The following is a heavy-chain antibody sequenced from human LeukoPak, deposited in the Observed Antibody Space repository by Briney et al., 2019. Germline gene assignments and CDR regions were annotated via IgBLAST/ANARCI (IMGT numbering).Heavy chain of an antibody. J-gene: IGHJ4*02. V-gene: IGHV3-23*01. CDR2: VSGSGRNT. Sequence: GGSLRLSCAASGFTFNNYAMSWVRQAPGKGLEWVSTVSGSGRNTYYADSVKGRFTISRDNSKNTPYLQMNSLRAEDTAVYYCAKPYGRCFDYWGQGTLVTVSS. D-gene: IGHD3-10*01. CDR3: AKPYGRCFDY. CDR1: GFTFNNYA.